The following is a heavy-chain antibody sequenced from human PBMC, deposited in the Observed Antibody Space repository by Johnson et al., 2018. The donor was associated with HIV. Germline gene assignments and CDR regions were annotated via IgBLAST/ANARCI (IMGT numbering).Heavy chain of an antibody. J-gene: IGHJ3*02. CDR2: ISSNGGST. CDR1: GFTFSRYA. D-gene: IGHD3-16*01. Sequence: EMQLLESGGGLVQPGGSLRLSCVASGFTFSRYAIHWVRQAPGKGLEYVSGISSNGGSTYYAHSVKGRFIISRDNSKNTLYLQMGSLRAEDMAVYYCAREESSPGGVAFEIWGQGTMVTVSS. V-gene: IGHV3-64*01. CDR3: AREESSPGGVAFEI.